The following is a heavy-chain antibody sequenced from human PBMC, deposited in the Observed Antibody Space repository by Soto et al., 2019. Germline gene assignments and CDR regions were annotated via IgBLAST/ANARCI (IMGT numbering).Heavy chain of an antibody. Sequence: AGGSLRLSCAASGFTFSSYAMHWVRQAPGKGLEWVAVISYDGSNKYYADSVKGRFTISRDNSKNTLYLQMNSLRAEDTAVYYCVRGAWRDYYYGMDVWGQGTTVTVSS. V-gene: IGHV3-30-3*01. CDR3: VRGAWRDYYYGMDV. J-gene: IGHJ6*02. CDR1: GFTFSSYA. CDR2: ISYDGSNK. D-gene: IGHD5-12*01.